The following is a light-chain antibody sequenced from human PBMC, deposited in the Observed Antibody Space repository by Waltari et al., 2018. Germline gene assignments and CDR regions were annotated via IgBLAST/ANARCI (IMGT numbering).Light chain of an antibody. V-gene: IGLV3-19*01. CDR1: SPRIYQ. Sequence: SSELTQDPAVSVALGQTVRITCQGASPRIYQVSWFQQKPGQAPAIVIYGKNNRPSGIPDRFSASSSGSTASLTIIGAQAEDEADYYCHSRDSSGNVLIGGGTKLTVV. CDR2: GKN. CDR3: HSRDSSGNVL. J-gene: IGLJ2*01.